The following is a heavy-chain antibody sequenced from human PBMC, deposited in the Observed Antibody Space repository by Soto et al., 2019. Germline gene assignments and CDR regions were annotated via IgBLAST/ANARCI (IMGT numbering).Heavy chain of an antibody. Sequence: GESLQISCKGSGYSFTSYWIGCVRQMPGKGLEWMGIIYPGDSDTRYSPSFQGQVTISADKSISTAYLQWSSLKASDTAMYYCARRGDHCSSTSCFGRIEAASEYWGEGTLVTVSS. CDR2: IYPGDSDT. CDR3: ARRGDHCSSTSCFGRIEAASEY. J-gene: IGHJ4*02. CDR1: GYSFTSYW. D-gene: IGHD2-2*01. V-gene: IGHV5-51*01.